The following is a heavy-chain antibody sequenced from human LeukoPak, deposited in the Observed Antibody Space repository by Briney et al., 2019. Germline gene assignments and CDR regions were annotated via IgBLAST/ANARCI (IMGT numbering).Heavy chain of an antibody. V-gene: IGHV3-74*01. D-gene: IGHD1-14*01. CDR2: INPGGSSI. CDR1: GFTFSSYW. CDR3: ARSNQADDY. J-gene: IGHJ4*02. Sequence: GGSLRLSCAASGFTFSSYWMHWLRQVPGKGLVWVARINPGGSSITYADSVKGRFTISRDNAKHTLYLQMDSLRAEDTGVYYCARSNQADDYWGQGTLVTVSS.